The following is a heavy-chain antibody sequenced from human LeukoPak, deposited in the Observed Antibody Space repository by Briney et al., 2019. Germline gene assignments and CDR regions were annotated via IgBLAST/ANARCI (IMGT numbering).Heavy chain of an antibody. CDR1: GFIFSNYW. CDR2: IKEDGSDK. Sequence: GGSLRLSCSVSGFIFSNYWMSWVRQAPGKGLEWVANIKEDGSDKNYVDSVKGRFTISRDNAENSLYLQMNSLRAEDTAVYYCARGQLLYKYWGQGTLVTASS. V-gene: IGHV3-7*01. J-gene: IGHJ4*02. D-gene: IGHD2-2*02. CDR3: ARGQLLYKY.